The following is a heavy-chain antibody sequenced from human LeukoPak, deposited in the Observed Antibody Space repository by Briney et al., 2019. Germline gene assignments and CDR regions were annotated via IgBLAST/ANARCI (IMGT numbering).Heavy chain of an antibody. Sequence: PSETLSLTCTVSGGSISSYYWSWIRQPPGKGLEWIGYIYYSGSTNYNPSLKSRVTISVDTSKNQFSLKLSSVTAADTAVYYCATTASGGDYYYYYYMDVWGKGTMVTVSS. CDR2: IYYSGST. CDR1: GGSISSYY. V-gene: IGHV4-59*01. CDR3: ATTASGGDYYYYYYMDV. D-gene: IGHD1-26*01. J-gene: IGHJ6*03.